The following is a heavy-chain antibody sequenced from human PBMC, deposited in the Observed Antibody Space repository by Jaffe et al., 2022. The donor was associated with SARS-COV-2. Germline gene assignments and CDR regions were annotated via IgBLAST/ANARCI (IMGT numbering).Heavy chain of an antibody. CDR2: IKQDGSEK. J-gene: IGHJ4*02. V-gene: IGHV3-7*01. Sequence: EVQLVESGGGLVQPGGSLRLSCAASGFTFSSYWMSWVRQAPGKGLEWVANIKQDGSEKYYVDSVKGRFTISRDNAKNSLYLQMNSLRAEDTAVYYCARLNAYYDFWSGYVNSYYFDYWGQGTLVTVSS. CDR3: ARLNAYYDFWSGYVNSYYFDY. CDR1: GFTFSSYW. D-gene: IGHD3-3*01.